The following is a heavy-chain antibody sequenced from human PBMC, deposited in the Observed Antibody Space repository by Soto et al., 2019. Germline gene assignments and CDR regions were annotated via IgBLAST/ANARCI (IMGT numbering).Heavy chain of an antibody. CDR1: GFTFSSYS. V-gene: IGHV3-48*01. CDR2: ISSSRSTI. CDR3: ARDCPGSSTTCYGNEWFDS. J-gene: IGHJ5*01. Sequence: EVQLVESGGGLVQPGGSLRLSCAASGFTFSSYSMNWVRHAPGKGLEWVSYISSSRSTIYYADSVKGRFTISRDNAKNSLYLQMNSLRAEDTAVYYCARDCPGSSTTCYGNEWFDSWGQGTLVTVSS. D-gene: IGHD2-2*01.